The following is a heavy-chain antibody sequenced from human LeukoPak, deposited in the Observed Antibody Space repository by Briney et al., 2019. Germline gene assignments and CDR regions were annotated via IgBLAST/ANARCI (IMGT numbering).Heavy chain of an antibody. Sequence: ASVKVSCKASGYTFTDYYIHWVRQAPGQGLEWMGWINPNTGDANYAQKFQGRVTMTRDTSISTAYMELSRLRSDDTAVYYCAKDYYVSGSLFDYWGQGTLVTVSS. CDR3: AKDYYVSGSLFDY. J-gene: IGHJ4*02. D-gene: IGHD3-10*01. CDR2: INPNTGDA. V-gene: IGHV1-2*02. CDR1: GYTFTDYY.